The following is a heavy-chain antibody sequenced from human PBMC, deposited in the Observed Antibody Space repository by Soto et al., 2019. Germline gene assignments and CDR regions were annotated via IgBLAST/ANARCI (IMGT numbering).Heavy chain of an antibody. Sequence: ASVKVSCKASGYTFTGYYMHWVRQAPGQGLEWMGWINPNSGGTNYAQKFQGWVTMTRDTSISTAYMELSRLRSDDTAVYYCASSLSTVTYYYYGMDVWGQGTTVTVSS. CDR2: INPNSGGT. D-gene: IGHD4-17*01. V-gene: IGHV1-2*04. J-gene: IGHJ6*02. CDR1: GYTFTGYY. CDR3: ASSLSTVTYYYYGMDV.